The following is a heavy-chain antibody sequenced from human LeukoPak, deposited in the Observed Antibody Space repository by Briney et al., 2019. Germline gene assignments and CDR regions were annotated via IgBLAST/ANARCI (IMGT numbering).Heavy chain of an antibody. CDR2: ISSSGGII. J-gene: IGHJ1*01. CDR3: ARGKYDSSPFLQH. CDR1: GFTFSSYS. V-gene: IGHV3-48*04. D-gene: IGHD3-22*01. Sequence: PGGSLRLSWAASGFTFSSYSMNWVRQAPGRGLEWVSYISSSGGIIYYADSVKGRFTISRDNAKNSMYLQMNSLRAEDTAVYYCARGKYDSSPFLQHWGQGTLVTVSS.